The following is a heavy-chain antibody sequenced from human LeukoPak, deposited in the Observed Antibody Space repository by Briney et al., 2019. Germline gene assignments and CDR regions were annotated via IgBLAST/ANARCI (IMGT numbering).Heavy chain of an antibody. CDR3: ARVAAAGTKCFDS. J-gene: IGHJ4*02. Sequence: VSVKVSCKASGYTFTGYYMHWVRQAPGQGLEWMGRINPNSGGTNYAQKFQGRVTMPRDTSISTAYMELSRLRSDDTAVYYCARVAAAGTKCFDSWGPGTLVTVSS. D-gene: IGHD6-13*01. CDR1: GYTFTGYY. CDR2: INPNSGGT. V-gene: IGHV1-2*06.